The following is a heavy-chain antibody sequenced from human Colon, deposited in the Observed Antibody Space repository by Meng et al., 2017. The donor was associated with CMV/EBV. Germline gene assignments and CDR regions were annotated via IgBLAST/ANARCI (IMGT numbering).Heavy chain of an antibody. D-gene: IGHD3-10*01. CDR1: GFPLSSYW. CDR3: ARDFDSGYYGSGSYNYFDY. Sequence: SPKIPCAASGFPLSSYWMSWVRHAPGTGLEWVANIKQDGCEKYYVDSVKGRFTIPRDNAKNSLYLQMNSLRAEDTAVYYCARDFDSGYYGSGSYNYFDYWGQGTLVTVSS. J-gene: IGHJ4*02. CDR2: IKQDGCEK. V-gene: IGHV3-7*01.